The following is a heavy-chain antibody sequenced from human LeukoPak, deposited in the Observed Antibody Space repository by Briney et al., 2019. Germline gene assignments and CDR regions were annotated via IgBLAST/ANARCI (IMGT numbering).Heavy chain of an antibody. Sequence: SETLSLTCTVSGGSISSYYWSWIRQPPGKGLEWIGRVYTTGSTDYNPSLKSRVTISVDTSKNQFSLKLSSVTAADTAVYYCARSTKLRYCSSTSCKNADAFDIWGQGTMVTVSS. CDR2: VYTTGST. D-gene: IGHD2-2*01. CDR1: GGSISSYY. CDR3: ARSTKLRYCSSTSCKNADAFDI. J-gene: IGHJ3*02. V-gene: IGHV4-4*08.